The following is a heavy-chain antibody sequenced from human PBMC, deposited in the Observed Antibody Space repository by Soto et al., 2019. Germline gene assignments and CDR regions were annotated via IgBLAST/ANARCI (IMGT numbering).Heavy chain of an antibody. CDR3: ARQVTYYDLSTGFDS. D-gene: IGHD3-9*01. V-gene: IGHV4-59*08. J-gene: IGHJ5*01. CDR1: GGSISSYY. CDR2: IYYSGST. Sequence: PSETLSLTCTVSGGSISSYYWSWIRQPPGKGLEWIGYIYYSGSTNYNPSLKSRVTISVDTSKNQFSLKLSSVTAADTAVYYCARQVTYYDLSTGFDSWGQGTLGTGSS.